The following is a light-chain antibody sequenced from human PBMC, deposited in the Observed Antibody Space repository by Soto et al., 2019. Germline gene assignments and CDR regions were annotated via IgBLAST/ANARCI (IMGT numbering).Light chain of an antibody. V-gene: IGLV2-14*01. CDR1: SSDVGGYNY. J-gene: IGLJ1*01. CDR2: DVS. CDR3: SSYTGSSNLEV. Sequence: QSVLTQPASVSGSPGQSITISCTGTSSDVGGYNYVSWYQQHPGKAPKLMIYDVSNRPSGVSNRFSGSKSGNTASLTISGLQAEDEADYYCSSYTGSSNLEVFGNGTKVTV.